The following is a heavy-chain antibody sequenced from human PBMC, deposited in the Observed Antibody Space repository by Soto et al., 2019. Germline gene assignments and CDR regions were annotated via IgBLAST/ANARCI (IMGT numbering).Heavy chain of an antibody. J-gene: IGHJ4*02. CDR1: GYTFTSYG. CDR3: ARSGQHLKHDY. Sequence: QVQLVQSGAEVKKPGASVKVSCKASGYTFTSYGISWVRQAPGQGLEWMGWISAYNGNTNYAQKLQGRVTMTTDTSTSTAHIERRTLRSDDTAVYYWARSGQHLKHDYLGQGTLVTVAA. V-gene: IGHV1-18*01. D-gene: IGHD6-13*01. CDR2: ISAYNGNT.